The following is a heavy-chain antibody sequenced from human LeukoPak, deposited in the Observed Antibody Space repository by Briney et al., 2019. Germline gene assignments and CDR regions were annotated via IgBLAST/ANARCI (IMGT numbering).Heavy chain of an antibody. CDR1: GFTFSDYY. V-gene: IGHV3-11*06. D-gene: IGHD2-15*01. CDR2: ISSSSSYT. CDR3: ARARYCSGGSCRGRINWFDP. J-gene: IGHJ5*02. Sequence: GGSLRLSCAASGFTFSDYYMSWIRQAPGKGLEWVSYISSSSSYTNYADSVKGRFTISRDNAKNSLYLQMNSLIAEDTAVYYCARARYCSGGSCRGRINWFDPWGQGTLVTVSS.